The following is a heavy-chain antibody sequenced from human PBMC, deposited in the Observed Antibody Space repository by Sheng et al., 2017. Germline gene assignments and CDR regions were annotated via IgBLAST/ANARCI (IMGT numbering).Heavy chain of an antibody. CDR3: ARDVAAAGLLHLYYYYGMDV. CDR1: GFTFSSYG. Sequence: QVQLVESGGGVVQPGRSLRLSCAASGFTFSSYGMHWVRQAPGKGLEWVAVIWYDGSNKYYADSVKGRFTISRDNSKNTLYLQMNSLRAEDTAVYYCARDVAAAGLLHLYYYYGMDVWDQGP. V-gene: IGHV3-33*01. D-gene: IGHD6-13*01. J-gene: IGHJ6*02. CDR2: IWYDGSNK.